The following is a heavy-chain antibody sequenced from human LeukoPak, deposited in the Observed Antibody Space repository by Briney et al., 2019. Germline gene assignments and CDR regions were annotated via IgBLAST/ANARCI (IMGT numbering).Heavy chain of an antibody. CDR2: IKQDGSEK. D-gene: IGHD5-24*01. CDR3: ARHRSGWLQSSFDY. J-gene: IGHJ4*02. Sequence: GGSLRLSCAASGFTFTTYRMSWVRQAPGKGLEWVANIKQDGSEKHYVDSVKGRFTISRDNAKNSLYLQMSSLRAEDTAVYYCARHRSGWLQSSFDYWGQGTLVTVSS. CDR1: GFTFTTYR. V-gene: IGHV3-7*01.